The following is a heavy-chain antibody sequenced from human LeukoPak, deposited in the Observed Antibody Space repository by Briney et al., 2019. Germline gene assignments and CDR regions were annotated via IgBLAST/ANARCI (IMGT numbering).Heavy chain of an antibody. Sequence: SGPTLVNPTQTLTLTCTFSGFSLRTRGVGVGWIRQPPGKALEWLSLIYWDDDKRYSPSLKSRLTITKDTSKNQVVLTMTNMDPVDTATYYCAHHRSDSSSWYYFDYWGQGTLVTVSS. J-gene: IGHJ4*02. CDR3: AHHRSDSSSWYYFDY. CDR2: IYWDDDK. V-gene: IGHV2-5*02. D-gene: IGHD6-13*01. CDR1: GFSLRTRGVG.